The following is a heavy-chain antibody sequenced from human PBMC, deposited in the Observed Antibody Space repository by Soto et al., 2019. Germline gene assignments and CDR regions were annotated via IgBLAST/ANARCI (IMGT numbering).Heavy chain of an antibody. CDR1: HGSISSYS. V-gene: IGHV4-4*09. D-gene: IGHD1-1*01. Sequence: SETLSLTCPVSHGSISSYSLSWIRQPPGKGLEWIAYIFNNGNTNFNPSLQNRVTISVDTSKSQFSLRLSSVTAADTAVYYCATFLGNGWFDPWGQGTLVTVSS. CDR2: IFNNGNT. CDR3: ATFLGNGWFDP. J-gene: IGHJ5*02.